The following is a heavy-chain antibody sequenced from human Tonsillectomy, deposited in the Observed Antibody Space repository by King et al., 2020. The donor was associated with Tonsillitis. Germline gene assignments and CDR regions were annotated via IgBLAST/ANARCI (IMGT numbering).Heavy chain of an antibody. CDR1: GYSFTSYW. CDR3: ARLGPYLGATRPFDY. J-gene: IGHJ4*02. Sequence: QLGQSGAEVKKPGESLKISCKGSGYSFTSYWIGWVRQMPGKGLDWMGIIYPGDSDTRYSPSFQGQVTISADKSISTAYLQWSSLKASDTAMYYCARLGPYLGATRPFDYWGQGTLVTVSS. CDR2: IYPGDSDT. D-gene: IGHD1-26*01. V-gene: IGHV5-51*01.